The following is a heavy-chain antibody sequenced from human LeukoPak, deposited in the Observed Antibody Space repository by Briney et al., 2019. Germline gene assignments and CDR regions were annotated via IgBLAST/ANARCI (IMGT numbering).Heavy chain of an antibody. CDR3: ARDKLWHDYSNYYYYGMDV. CDR2: IYYNGDT. Sequence: SETLSLTCTVSGGSVSNSLYYWSWIRQPPGKGLEWIGYIYYNGDTNYNPSLKSRVTISVDKSKNQFSLKLSSVTAADTAVYYCARDKLWHDYSNYYYYGMDVWGQGTTVTVSS. CDR1: GGSVSNSLYY. V-gene: IGHV4-61*01. D-gene: IGHD4-11*01. J-gene: IGHJ6*02.